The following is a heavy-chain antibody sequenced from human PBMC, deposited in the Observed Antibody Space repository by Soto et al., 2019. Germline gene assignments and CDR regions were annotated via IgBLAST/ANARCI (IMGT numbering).Heavy chain of an antibody. Sequence: GGSLRLSCAASGFTFSSYGMHWVRQAPGKGLEWVAVISYDGSNKYYADSVKGRFTISRDNSKNTLYLQMNSLRAEDTAVYYCAKPYYYGSGSYGFDYYYMDVWGKGTTVTVSS. CDR1: GFTFSSYG. CDR2: ISYDGSNK. CDR3: AKPYYYGSGSYGFDYYYMDV. V-gene: IGHV3-30*18. J-gene: IGHJ6*03. D-gene: IGHD3-10*01.